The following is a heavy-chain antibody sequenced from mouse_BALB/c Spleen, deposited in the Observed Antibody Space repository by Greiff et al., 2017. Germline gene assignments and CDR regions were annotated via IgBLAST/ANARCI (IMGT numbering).Heavy chain of an antibody. J-gene: IGHJ2*01. Sequence: VKLVESGAELVRPGSSVKISCKASGYAFSSYWMNWVKQRPGQGLEWIGQIYPGDGDTNYNGKFKGKATLTADKSSSTAYMQLSSLTSEDSAVYFCARNSPTDYWGQGTTLTVSS. D-gene: IGHD1-1*01. CDR2: IYPGDGDT. CDR3: ARNSPTDY. V-gene: IGHV1-80*01. CDR1: GYAFSSYW.